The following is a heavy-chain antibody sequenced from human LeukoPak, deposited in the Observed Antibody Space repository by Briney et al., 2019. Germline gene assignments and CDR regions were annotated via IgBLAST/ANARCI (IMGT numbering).Heavy chain of an antibody. D-gene: IGHD2-15*01. CDR2: IYYSGST. V-gene: IGHV4-39*07. J-gene: IGHJ4*02. Sequence: SETLSLTCTVSGGSISCSSYYWGWIRQPPGKGLEWIGSIYYSGSTYYNPSLKSRVTISVDNSKNQFSLKMSSMTAAYTAVYYCARAGWYILDNWGQGTLVTVSS. CDR3: ARAGWYILDN. CDR1: GGSISCSSYY.